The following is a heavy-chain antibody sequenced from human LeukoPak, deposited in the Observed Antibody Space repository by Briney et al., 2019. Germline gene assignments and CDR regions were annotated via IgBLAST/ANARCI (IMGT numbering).Heavy chain of an antibody. V-gene: IGHV3-74*01. CDR3: SRSLYISSWTFEY. Sequence: GGSLRLSCAASGITFSDNWVHWVRHAPGKGLVWVSRINSDGSITDYADSVKGRFTISKDNAKDTLYLQMSSLRPEDTAVYYCSRSLYISSWTFEYWGQGTLVTVSS. CDR1: GITFSDNW. D-gene: IGHD6-13*01. J-gene: IGHJ4*02. CDR2: INSDGSIT.